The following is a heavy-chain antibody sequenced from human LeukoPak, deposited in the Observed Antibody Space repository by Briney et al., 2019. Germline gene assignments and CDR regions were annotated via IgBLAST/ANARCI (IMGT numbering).Heavy chain of an antibody. J-gene: IGHJ4*02. D-gene: IGHD1-26*01. CDR3: ARGAVYGSYNPEFDY. Sequence: PSETLSLTCTVSGYSISSGYYWGWIRPPPGKGLEWIGSIYHSGSTYYNPSLKSRVTISVDTSKNQFSLKLGSVTAADTAVYYCARGAVYGSYNPEFDYWGQGTLVTVSS. CDR2: IYHSGST. V-gene: IGHV4-38-2*02. CDR1: GYSISSGYY.